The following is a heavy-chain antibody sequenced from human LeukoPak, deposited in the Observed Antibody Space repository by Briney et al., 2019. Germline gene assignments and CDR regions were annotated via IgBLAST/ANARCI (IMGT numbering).Heavy chain of an antibody. V-gene: IGHV3-43*02. CDR3: APTPGRIGR. J-gene: IGHJ4*02. Sequence: GGSLRLSCAASGFTFDDYAMHWVRQAPGQGLEWVSLISGDGGSTYYADAVKGRFTISRDNSKNSLYLQMNSLRTEDTALYYCAPTPGRIGRWGQGTLVTVSP. D-gene: IGHD3-10*01. CDR2: ISGDGGST. CDR1: GFTFDDYA.